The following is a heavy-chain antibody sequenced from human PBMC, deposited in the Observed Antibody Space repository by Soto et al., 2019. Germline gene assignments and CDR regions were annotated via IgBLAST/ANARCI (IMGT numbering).Heavy chain of an antibody. J-gene: IGHJ6*03. D-gene: IGHD6-6*01. Sequence: EVQLVESGGGLVQPGGSLRLSCAASGFTFSSYWMSWVRQAPGKGLEWVANIKQDGSEKYYVDSVKGRFTISRDNAKNSLYLQMNSLRAEDTAVYYCARDGYLYSSSSWYYYMDVWGKGTTVTVSS. CDR3: ARDGYLYSSSSWYYYMDV. V-gene: IGHV3-7*01. CDR2: IKQDGSEK. CDR1: GFTFSSYW.